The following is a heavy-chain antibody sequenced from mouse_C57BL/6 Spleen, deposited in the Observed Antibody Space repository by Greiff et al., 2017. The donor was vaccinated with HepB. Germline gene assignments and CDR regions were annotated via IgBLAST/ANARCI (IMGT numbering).Heavy chain of an antibody. Sequence: QVQLQQPGAELVKPGASVKMSCKASGYTFTSYWITWVKQRPGQGLEWIGDIYPGSGSTNYNEKFKSKATLTVDTSSSTAYMQLSSLTSEDSAVYYCARRRFLTGSFAYWGQGTLVTVSA. V-gene: IGHV1-55*01. D-gene: IGHD4-1*01. CDR3: ARRRFLTGSFAY. CDR1: GYTFTSYW. J-gene: IGHJ3*01. CDR2: IYPGSGST.